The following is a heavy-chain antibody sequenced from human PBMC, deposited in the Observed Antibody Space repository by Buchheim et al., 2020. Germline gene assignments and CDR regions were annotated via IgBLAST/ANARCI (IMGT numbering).Heavy chain of an antibody. J-gene: IGHJ6*02. CDR2: INSDGSST. D-gene: IGHD5-18*01. V-gene: IGHV3-74*01. CDR3: ARDRTDPYSYGRAYYYGMDV. Sequence: EVQLVESGGGLVQPGGSLRLSCAASGFTFSSYWMHWVRQAPGKGLVWVSRINSDGSSTSYAASVKGRLPISRDNAKNTLYLQMNSRRAEDTAVYYCARDRTDPYSYGRAYYYGMDVWGQGTT. CDR1: GFTFSSYW.